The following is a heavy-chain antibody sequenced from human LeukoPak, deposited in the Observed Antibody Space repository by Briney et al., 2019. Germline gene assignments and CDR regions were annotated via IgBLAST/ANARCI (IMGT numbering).Heavy chain of an antibody. CDR1: GASITSTY. CDR3: ATHDFGDSIDY. V-gene: IGHV4-4*07. CDR2: IYISGRT. J-gene: IGHJ4*02. D-gene: IGHD4-17*01. Sequence: SETLSLTCTVSGASITSTYCSWIRQPAGKGLEWIGRIYISGRTNYSPSLKSRVTMSVDTSKNQVSLKLKSVTAADTAVYYCATHDFGDSIDYWGQGTQVSVSS.